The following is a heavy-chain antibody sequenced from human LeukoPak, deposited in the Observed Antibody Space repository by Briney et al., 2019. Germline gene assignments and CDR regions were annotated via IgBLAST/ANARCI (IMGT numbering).Heavy chain of an antibody. CDR1: GGSISSGSYY. J-gene: IGHJ4*02. V-gene: IGHV4-61*02. CDR2: IYTSGST. CDR3: AGGNYYDSSGYYTLVDY. D-gene: IGHD3-22*01. Sequence: PSETLSLTCTVSGGSISSGSYYWSWIRQPAGKGLEWIGRIYTSGSTNYNPSLKSRVTISVDTSKNQFSLKLSSVTAADTAVYYCAGGNYYDSSGYYTLVDYWGQGTLVTVSS.